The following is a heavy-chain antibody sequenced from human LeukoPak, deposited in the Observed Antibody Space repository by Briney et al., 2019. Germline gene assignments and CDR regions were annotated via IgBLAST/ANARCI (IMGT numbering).Heavy chain of an antibody. J-gene: IGHJ4*02. CDR3: ARPLSPLYSGSPSSDY. D-gene: IGHD1-26*01. CDR1: GYTFTGYN. Sequence: ASVKVSCKASGYTFTGYNMHWVRQAPGQGLEWMGWINPNSGATNYAQNFQGRVTMTRDTSISTAYMELSRLRSDDTAVYYCARPLSPLYSGSPSSDYWGQGTLVTVSS. V-gene: IGHV1-2*02. CDR2: INPNSGAT.